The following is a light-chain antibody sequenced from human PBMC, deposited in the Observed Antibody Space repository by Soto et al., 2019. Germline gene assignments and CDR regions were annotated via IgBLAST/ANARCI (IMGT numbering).Light chain of an antibody. CDR1: QSVSTTY. CDR3: QHYGSSPPMYT. Sequence: EIVLTQSPGTLSLSPGERATLSCRASQSVSTTYLGWYQQKPGQAPRLLVYGTSRRATGIPDRFSGSGSGTDFTLTISSLYLEDFAVYYCQHYGSSPPMYTFGQGTQLEIK. V-gene: IGKV3-20*01. J-gene: IGKJ2*01. CDR2: GTS.